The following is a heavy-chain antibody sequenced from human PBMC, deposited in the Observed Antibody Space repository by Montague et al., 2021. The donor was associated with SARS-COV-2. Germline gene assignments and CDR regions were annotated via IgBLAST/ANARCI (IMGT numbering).Heavy chain of an antibody. J-gene: IGHJ6*02. CDR1: GGSISNYY. CDR2: IYYNGST. Sequence: SETLSLTCTVSGGSISNYYWNWIRKRPGPGLEWIGFIYYNGSTDYSHTLTSRVTISLDTSKNQFSLKVNSVTAADTAVYYCARGGGYYNYGLDVWGPGTTVTVSS. CDR3: ARGGGYYNYGLDV. D-gene: IGHD3-22*01. V-gene: IGHV4-59*01.